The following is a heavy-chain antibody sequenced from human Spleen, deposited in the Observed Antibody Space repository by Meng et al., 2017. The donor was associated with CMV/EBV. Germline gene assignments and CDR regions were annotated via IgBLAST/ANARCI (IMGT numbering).Heavy chain of an antibody. CDR1: GGSIRSGDYY. Sequence: LRLSCTVSGGSIRSGDYYWSWIRQPPGKGLEWIGHIYYSGSTNNNPSLKSRVIISVDTSKNQYSLKLSSVTAADTGVYFCARDPRIQYYGMDVWGQGTTVTVSS. D-gene: IGHD5-18*01. CDR2: IYYSGST. V-gene: IGHV4-30-4*08. CDR3: ARDPRIQYYGMDV. J-gene: IGHJ6*02.